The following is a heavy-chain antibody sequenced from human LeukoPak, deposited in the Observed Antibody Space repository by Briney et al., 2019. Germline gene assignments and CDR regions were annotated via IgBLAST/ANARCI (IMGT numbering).Heavy chain of an antibody. D-gene: IGHD3-22*01. CDR2: ISGSGGST. Sequence: GGSLRLSCAASGFTFSSYAMSWVRQAPGKGLEWVSAISGSGGSTYYADSVKDRFTISRDNSKNTLYLQMNSLRAEDTAVYYCAKVSSYDSSGYDAFDIWGQGTMVTVSS. V-gene: IGHV3-23*01. J-gene: IGHJ3*02. CDR1: GFTFSSYA. CDR3: AKVSSYDSSGYDAFDI.